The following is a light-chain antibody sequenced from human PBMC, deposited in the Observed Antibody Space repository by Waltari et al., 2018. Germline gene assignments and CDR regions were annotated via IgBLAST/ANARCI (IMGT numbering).Light chain of an antibody. J-gene: IGKJ3*01. CDR3: QQYNNWLFT. CDR1: QSVSSN. Sequence: EIVMTQSPATLSVSPGERATLSCRASQSVSSNLAWYHQKPGQAPRLLIYYASTRATGIPARFSGSGSGTEFTLTISSLQSEDFAVYYCQQYNNWLFTFGPGTKVDIK. V-gene: IGKV3-15*01. CDR2: YAS.